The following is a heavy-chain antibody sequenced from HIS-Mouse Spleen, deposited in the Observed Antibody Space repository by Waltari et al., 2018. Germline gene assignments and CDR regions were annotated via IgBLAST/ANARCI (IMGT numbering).Heavy chain of an antibody. CDR1: GGSISSSSYY. V-gene: IGHV4-39*07. J-gene: IGHJ2*01. CDR3: AREIPYSSSWYDWYFDL. Sequence: QLQLQESGPGLVKPSETLSLTCTVSGGSISSSSYYWVWLRPPPGKGLEWIGSIYYSGSTYYNPSLKSRVTISVDTSKNQFSLKLSSVTAADTAVYYCAREIPYSSSWYDWYFDLWGRGTLVTVSS. D-gene: IGHD6-13*01. CDR2: IYYSGST.